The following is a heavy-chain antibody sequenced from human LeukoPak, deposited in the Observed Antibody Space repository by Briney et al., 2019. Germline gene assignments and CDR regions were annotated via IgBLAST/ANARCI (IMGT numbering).Heavy chain of an antibody. D-gene: IGHD6-19*01. CDR2: INPNSGGT. J-gene: IGHJ4*02. CDR1: GYTFTGYY. Sequence: ASVKVSCKASGYTFTGYYMHWVRQAPGQGLEWIGWINPNSGGTNYAQKFQGRVTMTRDTSISTAYMELSRLRSDDTAVYYCARDLEGIAVAGTVDYWGQGTLVTVSS. V-gene: IGHV1-2*02. CDR3: ARDLEGIAVAGTVDY.